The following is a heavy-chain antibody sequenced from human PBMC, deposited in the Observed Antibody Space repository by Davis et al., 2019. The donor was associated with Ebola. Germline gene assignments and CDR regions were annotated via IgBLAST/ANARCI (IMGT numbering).Heavy chain of an antibody. D-gene: IGHD1-26*01. CDR3: ARDPVVGATNY. J-gene: IGHJ4*02. Sequence: GESLKISCAASGFTFSSYWMHWVRQAPGKGLEWVANIKQDGSEKYYVDSVKGRFTISRDNAKNSLYLQMNSLRSDDTAVYYCARDPVVGATNYWGQGTLVTVSS. V-gene: IGHV3-7*03. CDR2: IKQDGSEK. CDR1: GFTFSSYW.